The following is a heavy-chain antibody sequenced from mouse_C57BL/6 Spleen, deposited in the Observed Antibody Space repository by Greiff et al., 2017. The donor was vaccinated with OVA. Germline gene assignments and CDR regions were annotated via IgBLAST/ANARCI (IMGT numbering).Heavy chain of an antibody. CDR1: GYSITSGYY. V-gene: IGHV3-6*01. CDR3: ARVWGNYLDAMDY. J-gene: IGHJ4*01. CDR2: ISYDGSN. Sequence: EVQLQESGPGLVKPSQSLSLTCSVTGYSITSGYYWNWIRQFPGNKLEWMGYISYDGSNNYNPSLKNRISITRDTSKNQFFLKLNSVTTEDTATYDWARVWGNYLDAMDYWGQGTSVTVSS. D-gene: IGHD2-1*01.